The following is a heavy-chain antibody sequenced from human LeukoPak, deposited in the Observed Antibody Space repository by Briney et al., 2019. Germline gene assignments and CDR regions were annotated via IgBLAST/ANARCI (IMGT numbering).Heavy chain of an antibody. D-gene: IGHD2-21*02. J-gene: IGHJ4*02. CDR3: TRMTAGHDY. Sequence: SETLSLTCAVSGVSFDDYYWSWVRQTPGKGLEWIGEINHSGYTNDSPSLKSQVTLSIDTSRKQFSLNLRSVTVADTGIYYCTRMTAGHDYWGQGTLVTVSS. CDR2: INHSGYT. V-gene: IGHV4-34*01. CDR1: GVSFDDYY.